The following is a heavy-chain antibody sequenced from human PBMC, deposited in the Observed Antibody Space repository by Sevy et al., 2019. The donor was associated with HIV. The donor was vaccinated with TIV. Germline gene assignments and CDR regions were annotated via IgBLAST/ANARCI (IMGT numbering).Heavy chain of an antibody. CDR2: ISGSGTRT. V-gene: IGHV3-23*01. CDR3: WKGGGGHYDPDEIGYYFYYYNMDV. D-gene: IGHD3-22*01. CDR1: GFSFDSYG. Sequence: GESLKISCAVSGFSFDSYGMTWVRQAPGKGLEWVSGISGSGTRTYYADSVKGRFIISRDNSKNTLYLQMNSLRSEDTGIYYCWKGGGGHYDPDEIGYYFYYYNMDVWGKGTTVTVSS. J-gene: IGHJ6*03.